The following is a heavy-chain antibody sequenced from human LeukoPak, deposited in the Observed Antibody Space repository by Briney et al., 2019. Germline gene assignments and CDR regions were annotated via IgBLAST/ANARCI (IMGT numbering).Heavy chain of an antibody. J-gene: IGHJ4*02. CDR1: GGSFSGYY. Sequence: SETLSLTCAVYGGSFSGYYWSWLRQSPGKGLEWIGRIYTSGSTNYNPSLKSRVTISVDTSKNQFSLKLSSVTAADTAVYYCAREGRLRYFDWLLSNWGQGTLVTVSS. CDR3: AREGRLRYFDWLLSN. D-gene: IGHD3-9*01. V-gene: IGHV4-59*10. CDR2: IYTSGST.